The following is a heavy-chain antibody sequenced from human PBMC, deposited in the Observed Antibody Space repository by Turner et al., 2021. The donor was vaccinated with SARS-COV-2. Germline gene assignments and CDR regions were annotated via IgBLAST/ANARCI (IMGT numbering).Heavy chain of an antibody. CDR3: AGSWVTRGVYYYGMDV. V-gene: IGHV1-46*01. D-gene: IGHD2-21*02. Sequence: QVQLVQSGAEVKKPGASVKVSCKASGYTFTNYYMHWVRQAPGQGLEWMGIINPSGGSTTYAQKFQGRVTMTRDTSTSTVYMELSSLISEDTAVYYCAGSWVTRGVYYYGMDVWGQGTTVTVSS. CDR1: GYTFTNYY. CDR2: INPSGGST. J-gene: IGHJ6*02.